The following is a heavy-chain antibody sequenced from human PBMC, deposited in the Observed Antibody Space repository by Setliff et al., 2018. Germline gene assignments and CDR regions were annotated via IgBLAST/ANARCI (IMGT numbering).Heavy chain of an antibody. CDR2: ISPYSGNT. J-gene: IGHJ4*02. Sequence: ASVKVSCKASGYTFTDYGVTWVRQAPGQGLEWVGWISPYSGNTYYAPKFQGRITMTTDTSTTTAYMELKSLRSDDTAIYYCSRLVRYCTRTSCQRLSGGDYWGQGALVTVSS. V-gene: IGHV1-18*01. D-gene: IGHD2-2*01. CDR3: SRLVRYCTRTSCQRLSGGDY. CDR1: GYTFTDYG.